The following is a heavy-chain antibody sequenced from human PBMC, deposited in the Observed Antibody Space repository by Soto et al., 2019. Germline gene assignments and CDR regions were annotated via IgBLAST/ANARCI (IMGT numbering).Heavy chain of an antibody. CDR1: GGSFSGNY. CDR3: ARGREGGGAS. CDR2: INPSGST. Sequence: QVQLQQWGAGLLKPSETLSLTCGVYGGSFSGNYWSWIRQSPGEGLEWIGEINPSGSTNYSPSLKSRATISADTSKNQFSLKLSSVIAADTAVYYCARGREGGGASWGQGTLVTVSS. J-gene: IGHJ5*02. V-gene: IGHV4-34*01. D-gene: IGHD1-26*01.